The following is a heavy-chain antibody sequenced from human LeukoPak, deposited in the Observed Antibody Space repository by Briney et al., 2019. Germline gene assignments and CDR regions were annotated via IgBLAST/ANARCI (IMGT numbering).Heavy chain of an antibody. V-gene: IGHV3-48*03. CDR1: GFTFSSYG. CDR2: ISGSGSTI. D-gene: IGHD3-22*01. J-gene: IGHJ6*02. Sequence: GGSLRLSCAASGFTFSSYGMNWVRQAPGKGLEWVSYISGSGSTIYYADSVKGRFTISRDNAKNSLHLQMISLRAEDTAVYYCARDTYYDSSGYTYYYYGMDVWGQGTTVTVSS. CDR3: ARDTYYDSSGYTYYYYGMDV.